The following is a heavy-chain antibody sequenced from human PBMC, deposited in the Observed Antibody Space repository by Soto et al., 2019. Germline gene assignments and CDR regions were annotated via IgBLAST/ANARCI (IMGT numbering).Heavy chain of an antibody. CDR3: ARDGCSSTSCSGFYYYYGMDV. Sequence: QVQLVQSGAEVKKPGASVKVSCKASGYTFTSYGISWVRQAPGQGLEWMGWISAYNGNTNYAQKLQGRVTMTTDTSTSTAYMELRSLRSDDTAVYYCARDGCSSTSCSGFYYYYGMDVWGQGTTVTVSS. V-gene: IGHV1-18*01. J-gene: IGHJ6*02. CDR1: GYTFTSYG. CDR2: ISAYNGNT. D-gene: IGHD2-2*01.